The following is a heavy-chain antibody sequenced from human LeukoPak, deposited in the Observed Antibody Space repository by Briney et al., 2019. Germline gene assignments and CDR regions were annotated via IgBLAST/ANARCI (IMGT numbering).Heavy chain of an antibody. J-gene: IGHJ5*02. CDR3: AREGAATYYCDISWFDP. CDR1: GGSISSGSYY. Sequence: PSQTLSLTCTVSGGSISSGSYYWSWIRQSAGKGLEWIGRIYSSGNTGYNPSLKSRVTISVDTSKNQFSLKLRSVTAADTAVYYCAREGAATYYCDISWFDPWGQGTLVTISS. D-gene: IGHD3-22*01. CDR2: IYSSGNT. V-gene: IGHV4-61*02.